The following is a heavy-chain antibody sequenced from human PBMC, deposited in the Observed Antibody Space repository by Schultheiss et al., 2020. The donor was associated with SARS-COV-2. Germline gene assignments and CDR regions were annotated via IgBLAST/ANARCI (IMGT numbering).Heavy chain of an antibody. J-gene: IGHJ4*02. CDR2: IWYDGSNK. D-gene: IGHD5-24*01. V-gene: IGHV3-33*08. CDR3: ARDRGDGYNFFFDY. CDR1: GFTFSSYA. Sequence: GGSLRLSCAASGFTFSSYAMSWVRQAPGKGLEWVAVIWYDGSNKYYADSVKGRFTISRDNSKNTLYLQMNSLRAEDTAVYYCARDRGDGYNFFFDYWGQGTLVTVSS.